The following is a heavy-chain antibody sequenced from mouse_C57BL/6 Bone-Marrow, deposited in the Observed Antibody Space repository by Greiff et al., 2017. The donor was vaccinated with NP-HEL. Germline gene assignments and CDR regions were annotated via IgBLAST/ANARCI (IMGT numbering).Heavy chain of an antibody. CDR3: ARRGIGNFDV. V-gene: IGHV5-6*01. CDR1: GFTFSSYG. Sequence: EVQVVESGGDLVKPGGSLKLSCAASGFTFSSYGMSWVRQTPDKRLEWVATISSGGSYTYYPDSVKGRFTISRDNAKNTLYLQMSSRKSEDTAMYYCARRGIGNFDVWGTGTTVTVSS. D-gene: IGHD4-1*01. CDR2: ISSGGSYT. J-gene: IGHJ1*03.